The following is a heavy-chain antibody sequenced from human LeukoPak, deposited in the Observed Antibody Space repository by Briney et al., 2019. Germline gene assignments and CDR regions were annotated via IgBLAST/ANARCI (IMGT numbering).Heavy chain of an antibody. J-gene: IGHJ6*02. D-gene: IGHD3/OR15-3a*01. CDR2: INPNSGGT. CDR1: GYTFTGYY. CDR3: ARVDGTDYYYYGMDV. Sequence: ASVKVSCKASGYTFTGYYTHWVRQAPGQGLEWMGWINPNSGGTNYAQKFQGRVTMTRDTSISTAYMELSRLRSDDTAVYYCARVDGTDYYYYGMDVWGQGTTVTVSS. V-gene: IGHV1-2*02.